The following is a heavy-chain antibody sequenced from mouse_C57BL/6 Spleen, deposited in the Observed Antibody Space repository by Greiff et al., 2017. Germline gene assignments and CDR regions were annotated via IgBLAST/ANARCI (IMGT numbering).Heavy chain of an antibody. CDR2: IHPSDSDT. D-gene: IGHD1-1*01. V-gene: IGHV1-74*01. CDR3: AIGAPITTVVATNYFDY. Sequence: QVQLQQPGAELVKPGASVKVSCKASGYTFTSYWMHWVKQRPGQGLEWIGRIHPSDSDTNYNQKFKGKATLTVDKSSSTAYMQLSSLTSEYAAVYYCAIGAPITTVVATNYFDYWGQGTTLTFSS. CDR1: GYTFTSYW. J-gene: IGHJ2*01.